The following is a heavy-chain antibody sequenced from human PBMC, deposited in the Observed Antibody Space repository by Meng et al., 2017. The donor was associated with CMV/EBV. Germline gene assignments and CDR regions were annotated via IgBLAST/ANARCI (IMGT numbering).Heavy chain of an antibody. CDR3: ARGRGNDFWSGYSTTEFDP. J-gene: IGHJ5*02. CDR2: INHSGSA. D-gene: IGHD3-3*01. CDR1: GFTFSNAW. Sequence: GSLRLSCAASGFTFSNAWMSWVRQAPGKGLEWIGEINHSGSANYNPSLKSRVSISVDTSKNQFSLKLSSVTAADTAVYYCARGRGNDFWSGYSTTEFDPWGQGTLVTVSS. V-gene: IGHV4-34*01.